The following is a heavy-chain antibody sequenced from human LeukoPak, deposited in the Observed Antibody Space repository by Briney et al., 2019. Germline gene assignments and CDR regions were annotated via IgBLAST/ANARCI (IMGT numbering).Heavy chain of an antibody. CDR2: ISYDGSNK. CDR1: GFTFSSYG. CDR3: AKKSSAAADYNFDY. D-gene: IGHD6-13*01. J-gene: IGHJ4*02. V-gene: IGHV3-30*18. Sequence: GGSLRLSCAASGFTFSSYGMHWVRQAPGKGLEWVAVISYDGSNKYYADSVKGRFTISRDNSKNTLYLQMNSLRAEDTAVYYCAKKSSAAADYNFDYWGQGPLVTVSS.